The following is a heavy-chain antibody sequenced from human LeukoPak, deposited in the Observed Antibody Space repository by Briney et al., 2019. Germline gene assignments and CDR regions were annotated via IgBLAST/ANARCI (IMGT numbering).Heavy chain of an antibody. V-gene: IGHV1-8*01. Sequence: ASVKVSCKASGYTFTSYDINWVRQATGQGLEWMGWMNPNSGNTGYAQKFQGRVTMTRNTSISTAYMELRSLRSDDTAVYYCASSGDFWSGYWENWGQGTLVTVSS. CDR1: GYTFTSYD. J-gene: IGHJ4*02. D-gene: IGHD3-3*01. CDR2: MNPNSGNT. CDR3: ASSGDFWSGYWEN.